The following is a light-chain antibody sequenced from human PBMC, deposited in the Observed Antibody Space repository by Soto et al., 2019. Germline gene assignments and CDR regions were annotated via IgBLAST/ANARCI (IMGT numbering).Light chain of an antibody. Sequence: DIQMTQSPSSLSASVGDRVTITCRASQGIGNYLAWYQQKPGKVPKLLIYAASTLQSGVPSRFSGSGSGTDFTLTISSLQAEDVATYYCQKYNSARFTFGPGTKVEIK. J-gene: IGKJ3*01. CDR1: QGIGNY. V-gene: IGKV1-27*01. CDR3: QKYNSARFT. CDR2: AAS.